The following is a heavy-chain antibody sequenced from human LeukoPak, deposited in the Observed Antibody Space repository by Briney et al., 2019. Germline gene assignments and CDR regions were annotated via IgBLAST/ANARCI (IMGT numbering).Heavy chain of an antibody. D-gene: IGHD3-10*01. CDR3: ARSRITMVRGYFDY. V-gene: IGHV1-69*04. CDR2: IIPILGIA. CDR1: GGTFSSYA. J-gene: IGHJ4*02. Sequence: ASVKVSCKASGGTFSSYAISWVRQAPGQGLEWMGRIIPILGIANYAQKFQGRVTITADKSTSTAYMELSSLRSEDTAVYYCARSRITMVRGYFDYWGQGTLVTVSS.